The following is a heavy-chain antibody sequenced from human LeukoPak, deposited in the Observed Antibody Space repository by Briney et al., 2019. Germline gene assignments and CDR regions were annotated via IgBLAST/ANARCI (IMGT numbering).Heavy chain of an antibody. V-gene: IGHV3-23*01. CDR1: GFTFSSYA. D-gene: IGHD3-10*01. Sequence: PGGSPRLSCAASGFTFSSYAMSWVRQAPGMGLEWVSTISGSDGSTYYADSVKGRFTISRDNSKNTLYLQMNSLRAEDTAVYYCAKGSSGSGNYFLLFDYWGQGTLVTVSS. CDR3: AKGSSGSGNYFLLFDY. J-gene: IGHJ4*02. CDR2: ISGSDGST.